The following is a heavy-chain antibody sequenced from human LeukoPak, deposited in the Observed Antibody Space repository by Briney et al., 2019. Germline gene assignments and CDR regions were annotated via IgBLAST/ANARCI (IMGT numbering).Heavy chain of an antibody. CDR2: INPSSGAT. D-gene: IGHD3-22*01. V-gene: IGHV1-2*02. J-gene: IGHJ1*01. Sequence: ASVKVSCKASGYTFTDYYMHWVRQAPGQGLEWMAWINPSSGATNYAQKFQGRVNMTRDTSISTAYMELSRLRSDDTAVYYCARGYYDSSDFEYFQHWGQGTLVTVSS. CDR1: GYTFTDYY. CDR3: ARGYYDSSDFEYFQH.